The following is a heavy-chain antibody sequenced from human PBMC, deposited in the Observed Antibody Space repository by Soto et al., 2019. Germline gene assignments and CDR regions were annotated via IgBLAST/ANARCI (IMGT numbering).Heavy chain of an antibody. CDR2: ISASNGDT. CDR1: GYTFTSHG. CDR3: ARMVRGSNIDYYHYMDV. J-gene: IGHJ6*03. V-gene: IGHV1-18*01. D-gene: IGHD3-10*01. Sequence: QVQLVQSGAVMKKPGASVKVSYKASGYTFTSHGLSWVRQAPGQGLEWMGWISASNGDTNYAQKYQGRVTVTTDTYTSTGYMELRSLRSEDTAVYYCARMVRGSNIDYYHYMDVWGEGTTVTVSS.